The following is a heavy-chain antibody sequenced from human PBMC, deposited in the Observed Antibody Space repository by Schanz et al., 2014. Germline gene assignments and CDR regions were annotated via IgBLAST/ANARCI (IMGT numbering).Heavy chain of an antibody. V-gene: IGHV4-59*02. J-gene: IGHJ4*02. CDR2: IYYSGST. CDR1: GGSVSNYY. Sequence: QVQLQESGPGLVKPSETLSLTCSVSGGSVSNYYWSWIRQPPGKGLEWIGYIYYSGSTKYNPSLKSRVTISVNTPKNQFSLKLRSVTAADTAVYYCARGKVYFDWLLDYWGQGALVTVSS. CDR3: ARGKVYFDWLLDY. D-gene: IGHD3-9*01.